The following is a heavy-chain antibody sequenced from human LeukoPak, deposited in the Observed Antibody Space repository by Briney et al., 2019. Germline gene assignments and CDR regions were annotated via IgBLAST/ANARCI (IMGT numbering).Heavy chain of an antibody. CDR1: GFMFSSYW. D-gene: IGHD3-10*02. CDR2: IKEDGSEK. V-gene: IGHV3-7*01. CDR3: ARCSGNYFGCGGGTDY. Sequence: GGSLRLSCAASGFMFSSYWMSWVRQAPGKGLEWVADIKEDGSEKSYVDSVKGRFTISRDNAKNSLYLQMNTLRAEDTAVYYCARCSGNYFGCGGGTDYWGQGTLVTVSS. J-gene: IGHJ4*02.